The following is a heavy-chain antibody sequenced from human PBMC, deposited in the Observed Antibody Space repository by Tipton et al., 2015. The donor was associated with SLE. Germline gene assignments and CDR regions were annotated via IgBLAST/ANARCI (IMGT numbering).Heavy chain of an antibody. CDR3: ARGGIQLWNWFDP. D-gene: IGHD5-18*01. J-gene: IGHJ5*02. V-gene: IGHV4-34*01. CDR2: VYHSGST. Sequence: LRLSCAVYGGSFSGYYWSWIRQPPGKGLEWIGSVYHSGSTYYNPSLKSRVTISVDTSKNQFSLKLNSVTAADTAVYYCARGGIQLWNWFDPWGQGTLVTVSS. CDR1: GGSFSGYY.